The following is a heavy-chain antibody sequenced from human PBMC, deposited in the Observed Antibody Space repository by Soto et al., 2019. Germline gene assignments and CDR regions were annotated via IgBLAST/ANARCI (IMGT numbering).Heavy chain of an antibody. J-gene: IGHJ2*01. Sequence: QVQLQESGPGLVKPSQTLSLTCTVSGGSISSGDYYWSWIRQPPGKGLEWIGYIYYSGSTYYNPSLKSRVTISVDTSKNQCSLKLSSVTAAGTAVYYCARDRNYGDYWYFDLWGRGTLVTVSS. V-gene: IGHV4-30-4*01. CDR2: IYYSGST. CDR3: ARDRNYGDYWYFDL. CDR1: GGSISSGDYY. D-gene: IGHD4-17*01.